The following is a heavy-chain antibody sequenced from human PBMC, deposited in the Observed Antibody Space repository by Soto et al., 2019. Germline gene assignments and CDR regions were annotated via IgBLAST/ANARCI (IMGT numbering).Heavy chain of an antibody. CDR3: AHKGDGYRGCKY. D-gene: IGHD5-12*01. J-gene: IGHJ4*02. CDR1: GFSLSTSGVG. Sequence: QITLKESGPTLVKPTQTLTLTCTFSGFSLSTSGVGVGWNRQSPGKALEWLALIYWDDDKSYSPSLKSRLTITKATSKSQVVLRMTNMDPVDTATYYCAHKGDGYRGCKYWGQGTLVTVCS. V-gene: IGHV2-5*02. CDR2: IYWDDDK.